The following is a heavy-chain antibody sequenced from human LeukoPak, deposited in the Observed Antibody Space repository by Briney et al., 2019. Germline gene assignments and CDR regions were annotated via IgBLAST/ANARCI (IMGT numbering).Heavy chain of an antibody. CDR1: GGSISNHY. Sequence: SETLSPTCTVSGGSISNHYWTWIRRPPGKGLEWIGHIYYSGSTTYNPSLRSRVTISVDTSKNQFSLKLSSVTPADTAAYYCARDLGYFGSGSYLGWFDPWGQGTLVTVSS. D-gene: IGHD3-10*01. CDR3: ARDLGYFGSGSYLGWFDP. J-gene: IGHJ5*02. V-gene: IGHV4-59*11. CDR2: IYYSGST.